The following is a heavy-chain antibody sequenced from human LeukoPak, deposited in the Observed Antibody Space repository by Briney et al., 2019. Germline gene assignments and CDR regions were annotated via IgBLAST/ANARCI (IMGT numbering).Heavy chain of an antibody. CDR3: ARDRYGGYREIDC. D-gene: IGHD5-12*01. CDR2: ISSSCRPI. V-gene: IGHV3-48*03. J-gene: IGHJ4*02. CDR1: GLTLSNYE. Sequence: GVSERLSCGPSGLTLSNYEMDWVRQARGEGLEWISYISSSCRPIFYADAEKGRFTISRDNADNSLFLQMNSPRAEDTAVYYCARDRYGGYREIDCWGEGMLVSLSS.